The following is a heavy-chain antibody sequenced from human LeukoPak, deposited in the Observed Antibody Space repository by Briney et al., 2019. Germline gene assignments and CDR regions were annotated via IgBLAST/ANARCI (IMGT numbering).Heavy chain of an antibody. V-gene: IGHV4-39*01. D-gene: IGHD3-22*01. CDR3: ARGYYYFDY. J-gene: IGHJ4*02. Sequence: SETLSLTCTVSGGSISSSSYYWGWVRQPPGKGLEWIGSIYYSGSTYYNPSLKSRVTISVDTSKNQFSLKLSSVTAADTAVYCCARGYYYFDYWGQGTLVTVSS. CDR1: GGSISSSSYY. CDR2: IYYSGST.